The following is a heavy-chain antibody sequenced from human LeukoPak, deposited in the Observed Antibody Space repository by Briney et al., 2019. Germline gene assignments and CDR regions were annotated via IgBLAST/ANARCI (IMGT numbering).Heavy chain of an antibody. CDR1: GYSISSGYY. V-gene: IGHV4-38-2*02. CDR3: ARRGTIRPVDY. D-gene: IGHD1-7*01. J-gene: IGHJ4*02. Sequence: SETLSLTCTVSGYSISSGYYWSWIRQPPGKGLEWIGEINHSGSTNYNPSLKSRVTISVDTSKNQFSLKLSSVTAADTAVYYCARRGTIRPVDYWGQGTLVTVSS. CDR2: INHSGST.